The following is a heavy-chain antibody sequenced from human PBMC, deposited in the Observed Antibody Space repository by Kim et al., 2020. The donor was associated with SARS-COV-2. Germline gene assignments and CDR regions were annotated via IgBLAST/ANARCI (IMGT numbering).Heavy chain of an antibody. Sequence: GGSLRLSCAASGFTFNNFWMSWVRQAPGKGLEWVANIKQDGSEKYYVDSMKGRFTISRDNAKNSLYLQMNSLRAEDTAVYYCARESSWDTAMVLDYWGQG. CDR2: IKQDGSEK. CDR1: GFTFNNFW. CDR3: ARESSWDTAMVLDY. J-gene: IGHJ4*02. V-gene: IGHV3-7*01. D-gene: IGHD5-18*01.